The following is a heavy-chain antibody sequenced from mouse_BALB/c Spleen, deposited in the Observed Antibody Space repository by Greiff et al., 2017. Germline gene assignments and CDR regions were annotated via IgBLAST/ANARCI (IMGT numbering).Heavy chain of an antibody. D-gene: IGHD2-13*01. J-gene: IGHJ4*01. CDR1: GYAFSSSW. Sequence: VQLQQSGPELVKPGASVKISCKASGYAFSSSWMNWVKQRPGQGLEWIGRIYPGDGDTNYNGKFKGKATLTADKSSSTAYMQLSSLTSVDSAVYFCARLTGYYYAMDYWGQGTSVTVSS. V-gene: IGHV1-82*01. CDR2: IYPGDGDT. CDR3: ARLTGYYYAMDY.